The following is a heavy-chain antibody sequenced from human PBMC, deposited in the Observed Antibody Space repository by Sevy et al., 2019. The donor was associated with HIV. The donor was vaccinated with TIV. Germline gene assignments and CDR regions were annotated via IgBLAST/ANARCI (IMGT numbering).Heavy chain of an antibody. CDR2: YSFGCGKI. CDR1: GFAFYDYS. Sequence: GGSLRLSCAASGFAFYDYSMSWIHQAPGKGLEWVANYSFGCGKINYADSVKGRFTISRDNSKNSFYLQMDNLRVEDTALYYCAREGCTRPHDYWGQGTRVTVSS. V-gene: IGHV3-23*01. J-gene: IGHJ4*02. CDR3: AREGCTRPHDY. D-gene: IGHD2-8*01.